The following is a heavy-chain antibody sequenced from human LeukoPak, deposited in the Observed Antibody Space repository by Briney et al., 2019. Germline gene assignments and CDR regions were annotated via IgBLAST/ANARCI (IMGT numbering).Heavy chain of an antibody. CDR3: ARGIWFGELAGNWFDP. J-gene: IGHJ5*02. CDR2: INHSGST. V-gene: IGHV4-34*01. Sequence: SETLSLTCAVYGGSFSGYYWSWIRQPPGRGLEWIGEINHSGSTNYNPSLKSRVTMSVDTSKNQFSLKLSSVTAADTAVYYCARGIWFGELAGNWFDPWGQGTLVTVSS. D-gene: IGHD3-10*01. CDR1: GGSFSGYY.